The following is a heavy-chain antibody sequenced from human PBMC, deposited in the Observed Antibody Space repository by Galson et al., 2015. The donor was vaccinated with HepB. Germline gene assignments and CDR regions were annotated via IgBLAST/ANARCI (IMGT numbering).Heavy chain of an antibody. V-gene: IGHV3-21*01. Sequence: SLRLSCAASGFTFSGYSMNWVRQAPGKGLEWVSSISSSSSYIYYADSVKGRFTISRDNAKNSLYLQMNSLRAEDTAVYYCARAAREGFIVVVPAANYWGQGTLVTVSS. D-gene: IGHD2-2*01. CDR2: ISSSSSYI. J-gene: IGHJ4*02. CDR3: ARAAREGFIVVVPAANY. CDR1: GFTFSGYS.